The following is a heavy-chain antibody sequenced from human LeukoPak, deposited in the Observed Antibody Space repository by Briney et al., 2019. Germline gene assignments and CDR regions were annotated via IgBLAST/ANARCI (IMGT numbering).Heavy chain of an antibody. Sequence: PGRSLRLSCAASGFTFSSYAMHWVRQAPGKGLEWVAVISYDGSNKYYADSVKGRFTTSRDNSKNTLYLQMNSLRAEDTAVYYCARAEDILTGYPDYWGQGTLVTVSS. CDR2: ISYDGSNK. CDR1: GFTFSSYA. CDR3: ARAEDILTGYPDY. D-gene: IGHD3-9*01. V-gene: IGHV3-30*04. J-gene: IGHJ4*02.